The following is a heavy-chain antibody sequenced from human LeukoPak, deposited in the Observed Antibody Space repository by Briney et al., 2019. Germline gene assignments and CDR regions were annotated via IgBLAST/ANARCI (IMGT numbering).Heavy chain of an antibody. CDR1: GYTFTSYY. D-gene: IGHD2-21*02. CDR2: INPSGGST. V-gene: IGHV1-46*01. Sequence: ASVKVSCKASGYTFTSYYMHWVRQAPGQGLEWMGIINPSGGSTSYAQKLQGRVTMTTDTSTSTAYMELRSLRSDDTAVYYCAREGVVYCGGDCSYFDYWGQGTLVTVSS. J-gene: IGHJ4*02. CDR3: AREGVVYCGGDCSYFDY.